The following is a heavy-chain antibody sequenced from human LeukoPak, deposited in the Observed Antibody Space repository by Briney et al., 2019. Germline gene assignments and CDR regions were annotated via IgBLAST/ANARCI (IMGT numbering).Heavy chain of an antibody. CDR1: GGSISSGDYY. D-gene: IGHD6-13*01. CDR3: ARVDSSSWYAFDY. Sequence: SETLSLTCTVSGGSISSGDYYWSWIRQPPGKGLEWIGYIYYSGSTYYNPSLKSRVTISVDMSKNQFSLKLGSVTAADTAAYYCARVDSSSWYAFDYWGQGTLVTVSS. V-gene: IGHV4-30-4*01. CDR2: IYYSGST. J-gene: IGHJ4*02.